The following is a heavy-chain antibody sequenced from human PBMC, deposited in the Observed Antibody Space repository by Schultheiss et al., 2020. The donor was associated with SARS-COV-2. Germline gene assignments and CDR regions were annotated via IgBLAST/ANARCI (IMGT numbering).Heavy chain of an antibody. J-gene: IGHJ6*02. CDR3: ARDGVTHYYYGMDV. D-gene: IGHD2-21*02. CDR1: GFTFSSYW. Sequence: GGSLRLSCAASGFTFSSYWMSWVRQAPGKGLEWVSAISGSGGSTYYADSVKGRFTISRDNAKNSLYLQMNSLRAEDTAVYYCARDGVTHYYYGMDVWGQGTTVTVSS. CDR2: ISGSGGST. V-gene: IGHV3-23*01.